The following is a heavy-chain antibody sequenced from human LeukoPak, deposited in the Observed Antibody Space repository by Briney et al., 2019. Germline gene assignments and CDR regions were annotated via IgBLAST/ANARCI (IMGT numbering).Heavy chain of an antibody. D-gene: IGHD3-10*01. CDR2: ISAYNGNT. J-gene: IGHJ6*02. Sequence: ASVKVSCKASGYTFTSYGISWVRQAPGQGLEWMGWISAYNGNTNYAQKLQGRVTMTTDTSTSTAYMELRSLRSDDTAVYYCASPASGLLWFGELPDYGMDVWGQGTTVTVSS. V-gene: IGHV1-18*01. CDR3: ASPASGLLWFGELPDYGMDV. CDR1: GYTFTSYG.